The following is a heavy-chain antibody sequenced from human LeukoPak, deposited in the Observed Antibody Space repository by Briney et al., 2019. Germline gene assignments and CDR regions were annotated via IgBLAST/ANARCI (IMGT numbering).Heavy chain of an antibody. V-gene: IGHV4-34*01. CDR3: ARGRTGYQLLPTKKNYSYYYVDV. Sequence: SETLSLTCDVYGGSFSGYYWSWIRQPPGKGLEWIGEINHSGSTNYNPSLKSRVTISLDTSKNQFSLKLSSVTAADTAMYFCARGRTGYQLLPTKKNYSYYYVDVWGKGTTVTVSS. CDR2: INHSGST. CDR1: GGSFSGYY. D-gene: IGHD2-2*01. J-gene: IGHJ6*03.